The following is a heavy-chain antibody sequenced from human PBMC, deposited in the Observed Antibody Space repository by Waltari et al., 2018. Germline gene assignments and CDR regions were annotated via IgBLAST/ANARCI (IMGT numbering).Heavy chain of an antibody. D-gene: IGHD3-3*01. CDR1: GLTFSSHW. CDR2: SNGDGRST. CDR3: VSGESGFAI. J-gene: IGHJ4*02. Sequence: EVQVVESGGGLVQPGGSLRLSYAASGLTFSSHWMHWVRKAPGKGLVWVSRSNGDGRSTSYADSVKGRFTISRDNAKNTVYLQMDSLRAEDTAVYYCVSGESGFAIRGQGSLVTVSS. V-gene: IGHV3-74*01.